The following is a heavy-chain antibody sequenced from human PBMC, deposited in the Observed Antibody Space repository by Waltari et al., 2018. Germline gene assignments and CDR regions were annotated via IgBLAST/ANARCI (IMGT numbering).Heavy chain of an antibody. J-gene: IGHJ4*02. V-gene: IGHV7-4-1*02. CDR2: VTTTPGNP. CDR3: ARKGESGYVFRY. Sequence: QVQLEQAGSELKKPGASVKVSCKASGYTFTSYARNWVRQAPGQGLEWMGWVTTTPGNPTYAHGFTGRFVFSLSTSVSTAYLQISSLKAEDTAVYYCARKGESGYVFRYWGQGTLVTVYS. D-gene: IGHD5-12*01. CDR1: GYTFTSYA.